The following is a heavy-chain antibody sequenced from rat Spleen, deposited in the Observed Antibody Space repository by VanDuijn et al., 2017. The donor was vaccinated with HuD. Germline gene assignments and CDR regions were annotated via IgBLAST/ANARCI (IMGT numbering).Heavy chain of an antibody. CDR3: TRDHTYWGSYYPGGFAY. V-gene: IGHV2-32*01. Sequence: QVQLKESGPGLVQPSQTLSLTCTVSGFSLTRNHVHWVRQPPGKGLEWMGIMWNDGDTSYNSALKSRLRISRDTSKSQVFLKVNSLQAEDTAIYFCTRDHTYWGSYYPGGFAYWGQGTLVTVSS. J-gene: IGHJ3*01. CDR1: GFSLTRNH. CDR2: MWNDGDT. D-gene: IGHD1-12*02.